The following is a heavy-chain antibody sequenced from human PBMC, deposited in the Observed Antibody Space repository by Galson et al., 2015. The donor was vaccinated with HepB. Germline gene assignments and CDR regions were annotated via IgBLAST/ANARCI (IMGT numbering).Heavy chain of an antibody. D-gene: IGHD3-3*01. Sequence: TLSLTCTVSGGSISSGSYYWSWIRQPAREGLEWIGRIYTSGSTNYNPSLKSRVTMSVDTSKNQFSLKLSSVTAADTAVYYCARDLKIFGVVPRTHYYYMDVWGKGTTVTVSS. J-gene: IGHJ6*03. CDR2: IYTSGST. CDR3: ARDLKIFGVVPRTHYYYMDV. CDR1: GGSISSGSYY. V-gene: IGHV4-61*02.